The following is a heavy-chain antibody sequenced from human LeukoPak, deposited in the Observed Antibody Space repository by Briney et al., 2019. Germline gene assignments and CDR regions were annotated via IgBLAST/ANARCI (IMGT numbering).Heavy chain of an antibody. CDR2: INHSGST. J-gene: IGHJ3*02. CDR3: ASPRQLWLRRVAFDI. V-gene: IGHV4-34*01. Sequence: SETLSLTCAVYGGSFSGYYWSWIRQPPGKGLEWIGEINHSGSTNYNPSLKSRVTISVDTSKNQFSLKLSSVTAADTAVYYCASPRQLWLRRVAFDIWGQGTMVTVSS. CDR1: GGSFSGYY. D-gene: IGHD5-18*01.